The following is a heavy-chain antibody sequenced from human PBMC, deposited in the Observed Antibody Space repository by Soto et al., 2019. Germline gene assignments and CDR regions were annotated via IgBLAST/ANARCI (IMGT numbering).Heavy chain of an antibody. Sequence: GASVKVSCKASGVTFSRQDMRWVRQAPGQGLEWMGGIIPIFGTPQYAEKFQDRVTIRADESTSTAYMELSRLTSEDTAVYYCATNEGRDGYSFDYWGQGTLVTVSS. V-gene: IGHV1-69*13. D-gene: IGHD5-12*01. CDR2: IIPIFGTP. CDR3: ATNEGRDGYSFDY. J-gene: IGHJ4*02. CDR1: GVTFSRQD.